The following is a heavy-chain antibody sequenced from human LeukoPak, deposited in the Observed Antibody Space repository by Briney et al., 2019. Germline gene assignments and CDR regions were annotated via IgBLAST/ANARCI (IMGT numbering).Heavy chain of an antibody. CDR3: AKVSSGSRYYYYYGMDV. D-gene: IGHD1-26*01. CDR2: IRYDGSNK. Sequence: PGGSLRLSCAASGFTFSSYGMHWVRQAPGKGLEWVAFIRYDGSNKYYADSVKGRFTISRDNSKNTLYLQMSSLRAEDTAVYYCAKVSSGSRYYYYYGMDVWGQGTTVTVSS. V-gene: IGHV3-30*02. CDR1: GFTFSSYG. J-gene: IGHJ6*02.